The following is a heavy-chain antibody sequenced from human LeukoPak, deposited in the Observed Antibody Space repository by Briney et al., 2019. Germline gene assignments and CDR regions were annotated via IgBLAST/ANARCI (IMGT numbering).Heavy chain of an antibody. J-gene: IGHJ6*02. CDR3: AGNSWIRNYFYDMDV. CDR2: INHSGST. Sequence: SETLSLTCAVYGGSFSGYYWSWIRQPPGKGLEWIGEINHSGSTNYNPSLKSRLTISVDTSKNQFSLKLISVTAADTAVYYCAGNSWIRNYFYDMDVWGQGTTVTVSS. CDR1: GGSFSGYY. D-gene: IGHD5-18*01. V-gene: IGHV4-34*01.